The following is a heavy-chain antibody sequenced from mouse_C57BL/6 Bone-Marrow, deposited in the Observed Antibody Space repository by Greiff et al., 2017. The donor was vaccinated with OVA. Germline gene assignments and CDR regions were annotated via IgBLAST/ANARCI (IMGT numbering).Heavy chain of an antibody. Sequence: EVHLVESGGGLVQPKGSLKLSCAASGFSFNTYAMNWVRQAPGKGLEWVARIRSKSNNYATYYADSVKDRFTISRDDSESMLYLQMNNLKTEDTAMYYCVRSGTTVVARRTYYFDYWGQGTTLTVSS. CDR3: VRSGTTVVARRTYYFDY. CDR2: IRSKSNNYAT. V-gene: IGHV10-1*01. J-gene: IGHJ2*01. D-gene: IGHD1-1*01. CDR1: GFSFNTYA.